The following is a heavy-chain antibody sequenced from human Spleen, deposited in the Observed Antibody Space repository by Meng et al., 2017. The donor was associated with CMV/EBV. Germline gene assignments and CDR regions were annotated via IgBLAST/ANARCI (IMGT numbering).Heavy chain of an antibody. V-gene: IGHV3-30*03. J-gene: IGHJ6*02. Sequence: GGSLRLSCVASGFTFRSHGMHWVRQAPGKGLEWVAVISNDGSQNYFAGSVKGRFTISRDNSKNTVHLQMNGLRAEDTAVYYCARDDDPELPYYYYFGMDVWGQGTTVTVSS. CDR2: ISNDGSQN. D-gene: IGHD1-7*01. CDR1: GFTFRSHG. CDR3: ARDDDPELPYYYYFGMDV.